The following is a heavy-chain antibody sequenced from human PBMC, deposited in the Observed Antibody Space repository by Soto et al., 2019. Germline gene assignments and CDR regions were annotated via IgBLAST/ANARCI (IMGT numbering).Heavy chain of an antibody. CDR3: ARISARRNDFDV. J-gene: IGHJ3*01. V-gene: IGHV1-18*01. CDR1: NYLFGAFG. Sequence: QVLLVQSGAEVKNPGASVKVSCQASNYLFGAFGISWVRQAPGQGLEWMGWITPYNGNTHYAEKFQDRVTMTADKSTTTAYMEVRRLTSDATAVYFCARISARRNDFDVWGQGTVVTVSS. CDR2: ITPYNGNT.